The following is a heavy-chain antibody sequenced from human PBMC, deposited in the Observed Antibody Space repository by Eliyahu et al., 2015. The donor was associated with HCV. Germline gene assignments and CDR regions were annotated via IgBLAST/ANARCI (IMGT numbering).Heavy chain of an antibody. CDR2: IYHSGST. D-gene: IGHD1-26*01. CDR3: ARESVGATTLYYFDY. Sequence: QVQLQESGPGLVKPSETLSLTCTVSGYSISSGYYWGWIRQPPGKGLXXIGSIYHSGSTYYNPSLKSRVTISVDTSKNQFSLKLSSVTAADTAVYYCARESVGATTLYYFDYWGQGTLVTVSS. CDR1: GYSISSGYY. V-gene: IGHV4-38-2*02. J-gene: IGHJ4*02.